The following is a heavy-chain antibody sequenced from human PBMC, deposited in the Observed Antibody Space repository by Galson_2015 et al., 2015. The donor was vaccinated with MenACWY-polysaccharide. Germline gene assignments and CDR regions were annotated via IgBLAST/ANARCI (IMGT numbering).Heavy chain of an antibody. Sequence: SLRLSCAASGFTFRSSWMHWVRQAPGEGLVWISRIKSDGSSTTYADSVKGRFTISRDNAKNTLYLQMNSLRAEDTAVYFCARDRRGTYDIPDNWFDPWGQGTLVTVSS. J-gene: IGHJ5*02. D-gene: IGHD3-16*01. CDR2: IKSDGSST. CDR1: GFTFRSSW. V-gene: IGHV3-74*01. CDR3: ARDRRGTYDIPDNWFDP.